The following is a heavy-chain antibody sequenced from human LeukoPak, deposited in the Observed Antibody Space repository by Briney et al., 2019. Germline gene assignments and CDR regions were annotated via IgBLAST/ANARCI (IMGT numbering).Heavy chain of an antibody. V-gene: IGHV1-8*01. CDR3: ARIPRYQLLYFDY. Sequence: GASVKVSCKASGYTFTSYDINWVRQATGQGLEWMGWMNPNSGNTGYAQKFQGRITMTRNTSISTAYMELSSLRSEDTAVYYCARIPRYQLLYFDYWGQGTLVTVSS. D-gene: IGHD2-2*01. CDR2: MNPNSGNT. CDR1: GYTFTSYD. J-gene: IGHJ4*02.